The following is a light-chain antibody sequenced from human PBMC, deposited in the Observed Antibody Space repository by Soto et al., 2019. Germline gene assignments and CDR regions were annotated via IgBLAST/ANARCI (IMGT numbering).Light chain of an antibody. CDR2: DAS. CDR1: QSVSGSF. V-gene: IGKV3-20*01. CDR3: QQYGSSPDT. J-gene: IGKJ2*01. Sequence: EIVLTQSPGTLSLSPGERATLSCRASQSVSGSFLAWYQQKPGQAPRLLIYDASNRATGIPDRFSGSGSGTDFTLTISGLEPEDFAVYYCQQYGSSPDTFGQGTKLEIK.